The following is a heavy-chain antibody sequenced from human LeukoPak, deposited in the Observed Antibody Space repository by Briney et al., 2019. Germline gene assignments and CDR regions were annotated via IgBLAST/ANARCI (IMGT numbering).Heavy chain of an antibody. V-gene: IGHV4-34*01. CDR3: ARTGGYCSGGSCYGEYFQH. CDR2: INHSGST. J-gene: IGHJ1*01. Sequence: SETLSLTCAVYGGSFSGYYWSWIRQPPGKGLEWIGEINHSGSTNYNPSLKSQVTISVDTSKNQFSLKLSSVTAADTAVYYCARTGGYCSGGSCYGEYFQHWGQGTPVTVSS. D-gene: IGHD2-15*01. CDR1: GGSFSGYY.